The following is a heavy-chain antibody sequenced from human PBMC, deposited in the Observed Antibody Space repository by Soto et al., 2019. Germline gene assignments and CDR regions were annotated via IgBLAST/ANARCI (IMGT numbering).Heavy chain of an antibody. CDR2: ISSTGNTI. CDR3: ARDHPHSYGVYYFDY. J-gene: IGHJ4*02. CDR1: GFTFSTYS. D-gene: IGHD5-18*01. V-gene: IGHV3-48*01. Sequence: GGSLRLSCAASGFTFSTYSMNWVRQAPGKGLEWVSYISSTGNTIYYPDSVKGRFTISRDTAKKSLYLQMNSLRAEDTAVYYCARDHPHSYGVYYFDYWGQGTPVTVSS.